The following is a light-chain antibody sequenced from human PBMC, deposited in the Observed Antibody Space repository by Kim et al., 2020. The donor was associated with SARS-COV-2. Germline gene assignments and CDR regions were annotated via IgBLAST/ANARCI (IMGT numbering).Light chain of an antibody. V-gene: IGKV3-20*01. CDR2: GAS. CDR1: QSVGNY. Sequence: SPGERATRSCRASQSVGNYLAWYQQKAGQAPRLLIYGASTRATGIPDRFSGSGFGADFTLTITRLEPEDFAMYYCHQYVNSPRTFGQGTKVDIK. CDR3: HQYVNSPRT. J-gene: IGKJ1*01.